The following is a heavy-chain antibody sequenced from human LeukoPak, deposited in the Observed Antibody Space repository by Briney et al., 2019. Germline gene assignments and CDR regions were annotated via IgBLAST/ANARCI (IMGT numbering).Heavy chain of an antibody. CDR2: ISSSSSYI. J-gene: IGHJ1*01. CDR3: ASAREYCGSAECYDYFQY. CDR1: RFTFTDYT. D-gene: IGHD2-21*01. Sequence: GGSLRLSCAASRFTFTDYTMNWVRQAPGKGLEWVSSISSSSSYINYADSVKGRFTISRDNAKNSVYLQMNNLRAEDTALYYCASAREYCGSAECYDYFQYWGQGTLVTVSS. V-gene: IGHV3-21*04.